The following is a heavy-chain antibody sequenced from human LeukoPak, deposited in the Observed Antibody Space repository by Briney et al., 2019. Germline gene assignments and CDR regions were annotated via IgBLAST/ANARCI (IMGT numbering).Heavy chain of an antibody. CDR1: GFTFSSYE. CDR3: ARVGGYSYGLLY. CDR2: ISSSGSTI. D-gene: IGHD5-18*01. Sequence: GGSLRLSCAASGFTFSSYEMNWVRQAPEKGLEWVSYISSSGSTIYYADSVKGRFTISRDNAKNSLYLQMNSLRAEDTAVYYCARVGGYSYGLLYWGQGTLVTVSS. V-gene: IGHV3-48*03. J-gene: IGHJ4*02.